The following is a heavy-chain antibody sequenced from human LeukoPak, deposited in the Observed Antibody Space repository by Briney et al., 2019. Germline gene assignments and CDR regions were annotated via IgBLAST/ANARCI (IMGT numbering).Heavy chain of an antibody. D-gene: IGHD3-10*01. CDR1: GFTFSSYA. Sequence: PGGSLRLSCAASGFTFSSYAMSWVRQAPGKGLEWVSAISGSGGSTYYADSVKGRFTISRDNSKNTLYLQMNSLRAEDTAVYYCAKDGNDYGSGSYYLRDYYYGVDVWGKGTTVTVSS. J-gene: IGHJ6*04. CDR3: AKDGNDYGSGSYYLRDYYYGVDV. CDR2: ISGSGGST. V-gene: IGHV3-23*01.